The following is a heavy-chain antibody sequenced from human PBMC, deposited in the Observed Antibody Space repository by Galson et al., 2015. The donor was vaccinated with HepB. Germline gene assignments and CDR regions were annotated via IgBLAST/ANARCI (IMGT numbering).Heavy chain of an antibody. V-gene: IGHV1-18*01. D-gene: IGHD2-2*02. CDR2: ISAYNGNT. CDR1: GYTFTSYG. CDR3: ARGIYCSSTSCYINGWFDP. Sequence: SVKVSCKASGYTFTSYGISWVRQAPGQGLEWMGWISAYNGNTNYAQKLQGRVTMTTDTSTSTAYMELRSLRSDDTAVYYCARGIYCSSTSCYINGWFDPWGQGTLVTVSS. J-gene: IGHJ5*02.